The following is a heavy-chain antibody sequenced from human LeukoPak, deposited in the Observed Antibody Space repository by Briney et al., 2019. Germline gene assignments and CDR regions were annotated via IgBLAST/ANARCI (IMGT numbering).Heavy chain of an antibody. CDR1: GGSFSGYY. V-gene: IGHV4-34*01. CDR2: INHSGST. D-gene: IGHD6-19*01. J-gene: IGHJ4*02. Sequence: PSETLSLTCAVYGGSFSGYYWSWIRQPPGKGLEWIGEINHSGSTNYNPSLKSQVTISVDTSKNQFSLKLSSVTAADTAVYYCARWSMAVAAYDYWGQGTLVTVSS. CDR3: ARWSMAVAAYDY.